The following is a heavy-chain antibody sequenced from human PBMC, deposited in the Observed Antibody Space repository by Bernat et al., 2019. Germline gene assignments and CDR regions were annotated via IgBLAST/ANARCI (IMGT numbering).Heavy chain of an antibody. CDR2: ISGDGGST. CDR3: AKDKARATAIEFDY. Sequence: EVQLVESGGGLVQPGGSLRLSCAASGFTFDDYAMHWVRQAPGKGLEWVSLISGDGGSTYYADSVKDRFTISRDNSKNSLYLQMNSLRTEDTALYYCAKDKARATAIEFDYWGQGTLVTVSS. V-gene: IGHV3-43*02. D-gene: IGHD2-21*02. J-gene: IGHJ4*02. CDR1: GFTFDDYA.